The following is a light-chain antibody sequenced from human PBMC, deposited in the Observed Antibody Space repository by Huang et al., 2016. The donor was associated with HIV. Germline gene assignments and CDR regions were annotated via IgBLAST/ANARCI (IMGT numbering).Light chain of an antibody. CDR1: QSISSW. V-gene: IGKV1-5*01. Sequence: DIQMTQSPSTLSASVGDRVTITCRASQSISSWLAWYQQKPGKAPKLLIYDASSVESGVPSRFSGSGSGTEFTLTISSLQPDNFATYYCQHSGTFGQGTKVEIK. CDR2: DAS. J-gene: IGKJ1*01. CDR3: QHSGT.